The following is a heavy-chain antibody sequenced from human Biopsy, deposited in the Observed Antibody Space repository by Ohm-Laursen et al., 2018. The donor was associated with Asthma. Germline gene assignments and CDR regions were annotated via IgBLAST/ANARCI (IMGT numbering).Heavy chain of an antibody. CDR2: LIPVLGTP. D-gene: IGHD5-12*01. CDR1: GGTFSRYA. CDR3: ARGYSGSDRIVYYYSGLEV. J-gene: IGHJ6*02. Sequence: ASAKVSCKASGGTFSRYAISWVRQAPGQGLEWMGGLIPVLGTPDHAQMFEGRVTITADESTSTAYMELSSLSSEDTAVYYCARGYSGSDRIVYYYSGLEVWGQGTTVTVSS. V-gene: IGHV1-69*13.